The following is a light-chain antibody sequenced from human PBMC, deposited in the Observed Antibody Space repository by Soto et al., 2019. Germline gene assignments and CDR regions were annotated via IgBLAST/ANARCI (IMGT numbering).Light chain of an antibody. CDR1: QSISG. Sequence: EVVLTQSPATLSLSPGERATLSCRSSQSISGLAWYQQKPGQAPRLLIYDASNRATDIPARFSGSGSGTDFTLTISSLEPEDFAVYYCQQRGAFGQENKVEIK. V-gene: IGKV3-11*01. CDR3: QQRGA. CDR2: DAS. J-gene: IGKJ2*01.